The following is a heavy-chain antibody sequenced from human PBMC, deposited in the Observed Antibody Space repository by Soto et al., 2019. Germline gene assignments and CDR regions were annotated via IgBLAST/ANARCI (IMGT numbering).Heavy chain of an antibody. CDR1: DASISKHY. Sequence: SAPLALTGTVSDASISKHYWTWIRQSPGKGLEWIGYIYFNGNTNYNPSLKRRVTMSIDTSKKQFSLNLSSVTAADTAVYYCASVTFGGIVLAHWGQGALVTGSS. CDR3: ASVTFGGIVLAH. D-gene: IGHD3-16*01. J-gene: IGHJ4*02. V-gene: IGHV4-59*11. CDR2: IYFNGNT.